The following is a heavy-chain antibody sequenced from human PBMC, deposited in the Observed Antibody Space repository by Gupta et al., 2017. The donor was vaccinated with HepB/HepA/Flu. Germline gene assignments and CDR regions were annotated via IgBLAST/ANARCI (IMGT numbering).Heavy chain of an antibody. CDR3: AREGGWERTKGWFDL. CDR2: ISYTGST. D-gene: IGHD1-26*01. V-gene: IGHV4-59*01. J-gene: IGHJ5*02. Sequence: QVQLQESGPGLVKASETLSLSCTVSGGSISRSYWSWIRQSPGKGLEWIGYISYTGSTKYSPSLKSRVTISVDTSKNQFSLKLTSVTAADTAVYYCAREGGWERTKGWFDLWGQGTLVPVSS. CDR1: GGSISRSY.